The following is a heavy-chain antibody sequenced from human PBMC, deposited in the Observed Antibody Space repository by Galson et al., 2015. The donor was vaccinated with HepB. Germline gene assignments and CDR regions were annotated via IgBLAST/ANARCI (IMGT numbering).Heavy chain of an antibody. CDR1: GGSISSGDYY. CDR3: ARAYYDSSGYCYGHFDL. D-gene: IGHD3-22*01. CDR2: IYYSGST. Sequence: LSLTCTVSGGSISSGDYYWSWIRQPPGKGLEWIGYIYYSGSTYYNPSLKSRVTISVDTSKNQFSLKLSSVTAADAAVYYCARAYYDSSGYCYGHFDLWGRGTLVTVSS. V-gene: IGHV4-30-4*01. J-gene: IGHJ2*01.